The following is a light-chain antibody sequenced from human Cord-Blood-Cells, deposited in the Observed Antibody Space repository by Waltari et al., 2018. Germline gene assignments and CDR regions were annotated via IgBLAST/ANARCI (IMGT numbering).Light chain of an antibody. CDR2: EVS. CDR1: SSDVGGYNN. CDR3: SSYTSSSTLV. V-gene: IGLV2-14*01. Sequence: QSALTQPASVSGSPGQSITISCTGTSSDVGGYNNVSWYQQHPGKAPKHMIYEVSNRPSGVSNRFSGSKSGNTASLTISGLQAEDEADYYCSSYTSSSTLVFGTGTKVTVL. J-gene: IGLJ1*01.